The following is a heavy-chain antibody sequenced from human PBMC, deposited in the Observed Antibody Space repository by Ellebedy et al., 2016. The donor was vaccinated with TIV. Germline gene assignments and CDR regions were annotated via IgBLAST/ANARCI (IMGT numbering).Heavy chain of an antibody. CDR2: INGNAVSK. J-gene: IGHJ4*02. CDR3: ARSGELDS. CDR1: GFTFSSYA. Sequence: GESLKISCAASGFTFSSYAMSWVRQAPGQGLEWVSGINGNAVSKAYADSVKGRFTISRDNSKDTLFLQMNSLRAEDTAVYYCARSGELDSWGQGTLVTVSS. V-gene: IGHV3-23*01. D-gene: IGHD1-26*01.